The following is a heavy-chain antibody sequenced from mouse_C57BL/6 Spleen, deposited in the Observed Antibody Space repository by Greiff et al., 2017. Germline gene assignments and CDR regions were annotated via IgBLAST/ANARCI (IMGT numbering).Heavy chain of an antibody. V-gene: IGHV1-20*01. CDR1: GYSFTGYF. J-gene: IGHJ3*01. CDR2: INPYNGDT. CDR3: ARWGAYYYDYDGGAY. Sequence: EVQLVESGPELVKPGDSVKISCKASGYSFTGYFMNWVMQSHGKSLEWIGRINPYNGDTFYNQKFKGKATLTVDKSSSTAHMELRSLTSEDSAVYYCARWGAYYYDYDGGAYWGQGTLVTVSA. D-gene: IGHD2-4*01.